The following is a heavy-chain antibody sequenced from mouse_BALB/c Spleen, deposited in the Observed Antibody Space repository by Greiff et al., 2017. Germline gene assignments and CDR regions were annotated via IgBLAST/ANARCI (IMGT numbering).Heavy chain of an antibody. CDR3: ARGYYRYPFDY. V-gene: IGHV5-6-3*01. Sequence: EVKVVESGGGLVQPGGSPKLSCAASGFTFSSYGMSWVRQTPDKRLELVATINSNCGSTYYPDSVKGRFTISRDNAKNTLYLQMSSLKSEDTAMYYCARGYYRYPFDYWGQGTTLTVSS. D-gene: IGHD2-14*01. CDR2: INSNCGST. J-gene: IGHJ2*01. CDR1: GFTFSSYG.